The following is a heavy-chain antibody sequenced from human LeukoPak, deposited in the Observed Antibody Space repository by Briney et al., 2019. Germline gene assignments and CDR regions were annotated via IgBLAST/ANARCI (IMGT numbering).Heavy chain of an antibody. D-gene: IGHD3-3*01. J-gene: IGHJ6*03. V-gene: IGHV1-69*05. CDR3: ARTYYDFWSPSTDYYYYMDG. CDR2: IIPIFGTA. Sequence: ASVKVSRKASGGTFTSYAISWVRQAPGQGLEWMGRIIPIFGTANYAQKFQGRVTITTDESTSTAYMELSSLRSEDTAVYYCARTYYDFWSPSTDYYYYMDGWGKGTTVTVSS. CDR1: GGTFTSYA.